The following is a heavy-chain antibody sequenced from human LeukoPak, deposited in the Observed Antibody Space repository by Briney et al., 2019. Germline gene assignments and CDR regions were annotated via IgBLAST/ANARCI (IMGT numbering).Heavy chain of an antibody. D-gene: IGHD1-1*01. Sequence: SETLSLTCTVSGGSISSHYWSWIRQPPWKGLEWIGYIYYSGSTNYNPSLKSRVTISVDTSKNQFSLKLSSVTAADTAVYYCARGEELEPPDYYMDVWGKGTTVTVSS. J-gene: IGHJ6*03. CDR2: IYYSGST. CDR1: GGSISSHY. CDR3: ARGEELEPPDYYMDV. V-gene: IGHV4-59*11.